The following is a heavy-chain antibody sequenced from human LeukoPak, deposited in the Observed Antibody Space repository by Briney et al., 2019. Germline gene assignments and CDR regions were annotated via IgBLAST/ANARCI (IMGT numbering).Heavy chain of an antibody. CDR1: GFTFDDYG. D-gene: IGHD3-3*01. CDR2: INWNGGST. Sequence: PGGSLRLSCAASGFTFDDYGMSWVRQAPGKGLEWVSGINWNGGSTGYADSVKGRFTISRDNAKNSLYLQMNSLRAEDTAVYYCVRGSLASGVVVYYYYYLDVWGKGTTVTVSS. V-gene: IGHV3-20*04. CDR3: VRGSLASGVVVYYYYYLDV. J-gene: IGHJ6*03.